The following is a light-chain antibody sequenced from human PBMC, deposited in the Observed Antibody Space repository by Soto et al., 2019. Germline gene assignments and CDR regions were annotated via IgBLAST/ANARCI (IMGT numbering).Light chain of an antibody. V-gene: IGLV2-8*01. CDR2: EVS. CDR3: SSYAGSDNLV. CDR1: SSDVGGYNY. J-gene: IGLJ2*01. Sequence: QSALTQPPSASGSPGQSVTISCTGTSSDVGGYNYVSWYQQHPGKAPKLMIYEVSQRPSGVPDRFSGSKSGNTASLTVSGLQAEDEADYYFSSYAGSDNLVFGGGTKLTV.